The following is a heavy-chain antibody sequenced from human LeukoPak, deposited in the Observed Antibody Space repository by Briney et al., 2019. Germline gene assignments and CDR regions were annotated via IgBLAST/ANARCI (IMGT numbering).Heavy chain of an antibody. V-gene: IGHV3-53*01. CDR3: ATWFGADY. D-gene: IGHD3-10*01. Sequence: PGGSLRLSCTASGFTVSSYYMSWVRQAPGKGLEWVSVIYSGGSTYYADSVKGRFTISRDNSKNTLYLHMNRLKAEDTAIYYCATWFGADYWGQGTLVTVSS. J-gene: IGHJ4*02. CDR2: IYSGGST. CDR1: GFTVSSYY.